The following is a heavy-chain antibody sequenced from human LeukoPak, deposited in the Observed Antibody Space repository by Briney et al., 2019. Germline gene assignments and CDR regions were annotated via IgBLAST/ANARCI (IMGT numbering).Heavy chain of an antibody. J-gene: IGHJ4*02. CDR3: AREVYYGSGSVLFGY. CDR1: GGSISSGDYY. V-gene: IGHV4-30-4*01. Sequence: SETLSLTCTVSGGSISSGDYYWSWIRQPPGKGLEWIGYIYYSGSTNYNPSLKSRVTISVDTSKNQFSLKLSSVTAADTAVYYCAREVYYGSGSVLFGYWGQGTLVTVSS. CDR2: IYYSGST. D-gene: IGHD3-10*01.